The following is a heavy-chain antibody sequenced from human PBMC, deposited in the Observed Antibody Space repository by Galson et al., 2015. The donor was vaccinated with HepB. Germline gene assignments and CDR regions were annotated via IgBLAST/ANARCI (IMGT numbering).Heavy chain of an antibody. D-gene: IGHD6-25*01. V-gene: IGHV3-30*04. CDR2: ISYDGRNK. CDR1: GFTFSTYA. J-gene: IGHJ4*02. Sequence: SLRLSCAASGFTFSTYAMHWVRQAPGKGLEWVAVISYDGRNKYFADSVKGRFTISRDNSKNMHLQMNGLRPEDTAVYYCARDLLASGYPGPLDYWGQGTLVTVSS. CDR3: ARDLLASGYPGPLDY.